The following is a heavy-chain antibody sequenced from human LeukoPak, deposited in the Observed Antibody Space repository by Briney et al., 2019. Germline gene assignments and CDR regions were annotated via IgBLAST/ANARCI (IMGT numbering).Heavy chain of an antibody. CDR2: IYPGDSDT. Sequence: GESLKISCKGSGYSFTSCWIGWVRQMPGKGLEWMGIIYPGDSDTRYSPSFQGQVTISADKSISTAYLQWSSLKASDTAMYYCATTAPINYYGSGGYGQGDAFDIWGQGTMVTVSS. CDR1: GYSFTSCW. D-gene: IGHD3-10*01. CDR3: ATTAPINYYGSGGYGQGDAFDI. J-gene: IGHJ3*02. V-gene: IGHV5-51*01.